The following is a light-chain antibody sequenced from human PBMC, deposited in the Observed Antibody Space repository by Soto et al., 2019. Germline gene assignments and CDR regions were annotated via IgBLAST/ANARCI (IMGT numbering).Light chain of an antibody. J-gene: IGKJ1*01. CDR3: QQSNNYPWT. Sequence: DIQMTQSPSTLSASVGDRVTITSRASQNIHNYLAWYQQKPGEAPKLLIYEAANLESGTPSRFSSSRTGTEFSLTISSLQRDDFATYYCQQSNNYPWTFGQGTRAEI. CDR1: QNIHNY. CDR2: EAA. V-gene: IGKV1-5*03.